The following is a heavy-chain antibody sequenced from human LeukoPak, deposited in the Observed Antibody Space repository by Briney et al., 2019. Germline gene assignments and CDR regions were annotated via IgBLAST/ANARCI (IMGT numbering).Heavy chain of an antibody. J-gene: IGHJ4*02. CDR2: VKSKTDGGTT. V-gene: IGHV3-15*01. D-gene: IGHD6-19*01. CDR3: TKGSG. Sequence: GGSLRLSCAASGFTFSNAWMSWVRQAPGKGLEWVGCVKSKTDGGTTDYAAPVKGRFTISRDDSKNTLDLQMNSLKTEDTAVYYCTKGSGWGQGTLVTVSS. CDR1: GFTFSNAW.